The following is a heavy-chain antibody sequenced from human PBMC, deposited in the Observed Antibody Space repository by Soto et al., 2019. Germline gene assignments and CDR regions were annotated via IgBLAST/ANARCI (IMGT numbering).Heavy chain of an antibody. CDR3: ASADGSGRDFEY. D-gene: IGHD3-10*01. Sequence: DVQLVESGGGLVQPGGSLRLSCSASEFTFSNYWMHWVRQLPGKGLVWVSRISSDGSSTRYADSVKGRFNISRANAKNTLDLQMSSLRAEDMAVFYCASADGSGRDFEYWGQGTMVTVSS. CDR2: ISSDGSST. J-gene: IGHJ4*02. V-gene: IGHV3-74*01. CDR1: EFTFSNYW.